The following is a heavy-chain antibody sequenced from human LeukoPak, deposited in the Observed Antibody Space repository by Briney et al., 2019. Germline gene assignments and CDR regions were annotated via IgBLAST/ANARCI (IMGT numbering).Heavy chain of an antibody. CDR2: IYTSGST. D-gene: IGHD6-13*01. CDR1: GGSISSSNYY. Sequence: SETLSLTCTVSGGSISSSNYYWGWIRQPAGKGLEWIGRIYTSGSTNYNPSLKSRVTISVDTSKNQFSLKLSSVTAADTAVYYCASGYSSSKVVGYWGQGTLVTVSS. CDR3: ASGYSSSKVVGY. J-gene: IGHJ4*02. V-gene: IGHV4-61*02.